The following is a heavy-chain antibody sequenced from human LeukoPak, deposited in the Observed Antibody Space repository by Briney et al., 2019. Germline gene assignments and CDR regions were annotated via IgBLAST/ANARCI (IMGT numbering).Heavy chain of an antibody. CDR1: GYTFTSYG. D-gene: IGHD6-13*01. CDR2: ISAYNGNT. CDR3: ARDKAAAEIFDY. V-gene: IGHV1-18*01. J-gene: IGHJ4*02. Sequence: ASVKVSCRASGYTFTSYGISWVRQAPGQGLEWMGWISAYNGNTNYAQKLQGRVTMTTDTSTSTAYMELRSLRSDDTAVYYCARDKAAAEIFDYWGQGTLVTVSS.